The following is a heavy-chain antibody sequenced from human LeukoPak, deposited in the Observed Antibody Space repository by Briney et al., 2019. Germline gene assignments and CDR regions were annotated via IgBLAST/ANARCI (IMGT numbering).Heavy chain of an antibody. CDR2: ISSSGSDI. J-gene: IGHJ4*02. Sequence: GGSLRLSCAASGFTFSSYEMNWVRQAPGKGLEWVSYISSSGSDIYYADSVKGRFTISSDNAKNSLYLHMNSLRAEDTAVYYCARDYGGSSPFDYWGQGTLVTVSS. D-gene: IGHD4-23*01. CDR1: GFTFSSYE. CDR3: ARDYGGSSPFDY. V-gene: IGHV3-48*03.